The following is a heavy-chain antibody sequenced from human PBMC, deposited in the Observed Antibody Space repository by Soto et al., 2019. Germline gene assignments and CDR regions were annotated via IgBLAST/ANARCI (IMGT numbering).Heavy chain of an antibody. D-gene: IGHD5-18*01. CDR2: IYYSGST. Sequence: TSETLSLTCSVSGGSISSSSYYWGWIRQSPGKGLEWIGSIYYSGSTYYKPSLKSRVTISVDTSKNQFSLKVNSVTAADTAVYYCARHARGYSYGPLGYWGQGTLVTVCS. CDR1: GGSISSSSYY. CDR3: ARHARGYSYGPLGY. J-gene: IGHJ4*02. V-gene: IGHV4-39*01.